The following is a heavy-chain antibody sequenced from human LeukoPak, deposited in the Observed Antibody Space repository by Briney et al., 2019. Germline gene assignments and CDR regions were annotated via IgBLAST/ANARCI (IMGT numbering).Heavy chain of an antibody. V-gene: IGHV4-4*07. CDR1: AGSISSYF. D-gene: IGHD5-18*01. CDR3: AGSGYSYGNSFDY. J-gene: IGHJ4*02. Sequence: SETLSLTCTVYAGSISSYFWSWIRQPAGKGLEWIGRMYTRGSTNYNPSLKSRVTMSADTSKNQFSLKMSSVTPADTAVYYCAGSGYSYGNSFDYWGQGTLVTVSS. CDR2: MYTRGST.